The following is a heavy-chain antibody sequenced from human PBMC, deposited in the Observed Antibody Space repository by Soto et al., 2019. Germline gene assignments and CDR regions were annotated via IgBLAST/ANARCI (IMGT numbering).Heavy chain of an antibody. J-gene: IGHJ4*02. D-gene: IGHD1-1*01. CDR3: DSGRKRNWNRDYFDY. Sequence: SETLSLTCTVSGGSISSGDYYWSWIRQPPGKGLEWIGYIYYSGSTYYNPSLKSRVTISVDTSKNQFSLKLSSVTAADTAVYYCDSGRKRNWNRDYFDYWGQGTLVTVSS. CDR1: GGSISSGDYY. CDR2: IYYSGST. V-gene: IGHV4-30-4*01.